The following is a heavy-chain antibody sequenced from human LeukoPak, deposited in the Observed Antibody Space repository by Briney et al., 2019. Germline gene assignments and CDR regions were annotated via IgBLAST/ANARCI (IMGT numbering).Heavy chain of an antibody. CDR2: TYYRSKWYN. V-gene: IGHV6-1*01. D-gene: IGHD3-10*01. CDR3: ARYHYGSGLIN. CDR1: GDSVSSNSPT. J-gene: IGHJ4*02. Sequence: SQTLSLICAISGDSVSSNSPTWNWIRQSPSRGLEWLGRTYYRSKWYNEYAVSVKSRITINPDTSNNQFYLHLNSVTPEDTAVYYCARYHYGSGLINWGQGTLVTVSS.